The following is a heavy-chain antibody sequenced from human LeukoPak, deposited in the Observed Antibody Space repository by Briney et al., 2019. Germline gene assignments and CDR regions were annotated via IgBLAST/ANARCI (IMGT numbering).Heavy chain of an antibody. V-gene: IGHV1-69*13. CDR2: IIPIFGTA. CDR3: ASPTSRYYYYGMDV. Sequence: SVKVSCKASGGTFSSYAISWVRQAPGQGLEWMGGIIPIFGTANYAQKFQGRVTIIADESTSTAYMELSSLRSEDTAVYYCASPTSRYYYYGMDVWGQGTTVTVSS. J-gene: IGHJ6*02. CDR1: GGTFSSYA.